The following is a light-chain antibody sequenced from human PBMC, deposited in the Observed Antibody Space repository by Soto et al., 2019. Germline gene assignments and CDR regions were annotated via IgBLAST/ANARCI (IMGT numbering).Light chain of an antibody. CDR1: SSDIGSYNL. CDR3: CSYAGSSTWV. V-gene: IGLV2-23*01. CDR2: EDN. Sequence: QSALTQPASVSGSPGQSITISCTGTSSDIGSYNLVLVSWFRQHPGKAPKLMIYEDNKRPSGVSNRFSGSKSGNTASLTISGLQAEDEADYYCCSYAGSSTWVFGGGTKLTVL. J-gene: IGLJ2*01.